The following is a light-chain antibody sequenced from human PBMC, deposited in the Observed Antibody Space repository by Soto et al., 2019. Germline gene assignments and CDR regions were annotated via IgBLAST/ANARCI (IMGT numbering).Light chain of an antibody. V-gene: IGLV2-14*01. CDR1: SSDVGGYNY. Sequence: QSALTQPASVSGSPGQSITISCTGTSSDVGGYNYVSWYQQHPGKAPKLMIYEVSNRPSGVSNRFSGSKSGNTASLTISGXXXXXXXXYYCSSYTSSSTRVVFGGGTKLTV. CDR3: SSYTSSSTRVV. J-gene: IGLJ2*01. CDR2: EVS.